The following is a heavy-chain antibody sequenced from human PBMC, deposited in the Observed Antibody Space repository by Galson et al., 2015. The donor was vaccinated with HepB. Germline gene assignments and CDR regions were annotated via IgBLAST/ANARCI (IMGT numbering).Heavy chain of an antibody. J-gene: IGHJ3*02. CDR1: GFTFSGYF. CDR2: ISSLNTYT. Sequence: SLRLSCAASGFTFSGYFMTWIRQAPGKGLEWVSDISSLNTYTNYADSVKGRFTISRDNAKNSLYLQMNSLRAEDTAVYYCARLRVAAHDALDIWGQGAMVTVSS. V-gene: IGHV3-11*06. D-gene: IGHD1-26*01. CDR3: ARLRVAAHDALDI.